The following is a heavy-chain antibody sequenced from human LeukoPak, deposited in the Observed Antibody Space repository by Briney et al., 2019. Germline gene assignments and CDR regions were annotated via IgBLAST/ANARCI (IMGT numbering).Heavy chain of an antibody. D-gene: IGHD3-10*01. V-gene: IGHV3-48*01. CDR1: GFTFSSYS. Sequence: PGESLRLSCAASGFTFSSYSMNWVRQAPGKGLEWVSYISSASNTMYYADSVKGRFTISRDNAKNSLYLQMNSLRAEDTAMYYCARDGWFGDNNWFDPWGQGTLVTVSS. CDR2: ISSASNTM. J-gene: IGHJ5*02. CDR3: ARDGWFGDNNWFDP.